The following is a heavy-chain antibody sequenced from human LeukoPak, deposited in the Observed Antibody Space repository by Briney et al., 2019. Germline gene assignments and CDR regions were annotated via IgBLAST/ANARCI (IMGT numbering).Heavy chain of an antibody. CDR2: IYTSGST. Sequence: PSETLSLTCTVSGDSISSYYYHWIRQPAGKGLEWIGRIYTSGSTSYNPSLKSRIIMSVDTSKTQFSLRLKSVTAADAAVYYCARDITFGSGSYALDYWGQGTLVTVSS. V-gene: IGHV4-4*07. CDR1: GDSISSYY. D-gene: IGHD1-26*01. CDR3: ARDITFGSGSYALDY. J-gene: IGHJ4*02.